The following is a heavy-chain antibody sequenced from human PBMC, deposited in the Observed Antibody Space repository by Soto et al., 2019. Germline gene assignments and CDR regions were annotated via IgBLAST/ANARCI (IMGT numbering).Heavy chain of an antibody. CDR2: ISYDGSNK. J-gene: IGHJ4*02. D-gene: IGHD6-19*01. Sequence: GGSLRLSCAASGFTFISYGMHWVRQAPGKGLEGVAVISYDGSNKYYADSVKGRFTISRDNSKNTLYLQMNSLRAEDTAVYYCVGALAVAGRXYWGQGTLVXVSS. CDR1: GFTFISYG. CDR3: VGALAVAGRXY. V-gene: IGHV3-30*03.